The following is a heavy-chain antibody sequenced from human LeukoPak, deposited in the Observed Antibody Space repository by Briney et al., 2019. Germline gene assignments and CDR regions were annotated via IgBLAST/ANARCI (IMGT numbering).Heavy chain of an antibody. V-gene: IGHV4-39*07. Sequence: SETLSLTCTVSGGSISSSSYYWGWIRQPPGKGLEWIGSIYYSGSTYYNPSLKSRVTISVDTSKNQFSLKLSSVTAADTAVYYCARDKEHYYFDYWGQGTLVTVSS. CDR3: ARDKEHYYFDY. CDR2: IYYSGST. D-gene: IGHD3-3*02. J-gene: IGHJ4*02. CDR1: GGSISSSSYY.